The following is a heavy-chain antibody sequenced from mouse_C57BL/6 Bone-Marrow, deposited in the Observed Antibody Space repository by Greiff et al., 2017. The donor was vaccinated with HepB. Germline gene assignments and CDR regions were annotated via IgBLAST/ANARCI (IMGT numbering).Heavy chain of an antibody. V-gene: IGHV14-4*01. J-gene: IGHJ3*01. CDR2: IDPENGDT. CDR1: GFNIKDDY. Sequence: VQLQQSGAELVRPGASVKLSCTASGFNIKDDYMHWVKQRPEQGLEWIGWIDPENGDTEYASKFQGKATITADTSSNTAYLQLSSLTSEDTAVYYCTTRDYGSSWGFAYWGQGTLVTVSA. CDR3: TTRDYGSSWGFAY. D-gene: IGHD1-1*01.